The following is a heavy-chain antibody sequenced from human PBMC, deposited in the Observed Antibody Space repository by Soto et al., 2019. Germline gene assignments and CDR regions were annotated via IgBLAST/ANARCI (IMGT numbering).Heavy chain of an antibody. CDR1: GGSISSSSYY. D-gene: IGHD6-13*01. J-gene: IGHJ4*02. V-gene: IGHV4-39*01. CDR2: IYYSGST. Sequence: PSETLSLTCTVSGGSISSSSYYWGWIRQPPGKGLEWIGSIYYSGSTYYNPSLKSRVTISVDTSKNQFSLKLSSVTAADTAVYYCARQIAAAGSVYFDYWGQGTLVTAPQ. CDR3: ARQIAAAGSVYFDY.